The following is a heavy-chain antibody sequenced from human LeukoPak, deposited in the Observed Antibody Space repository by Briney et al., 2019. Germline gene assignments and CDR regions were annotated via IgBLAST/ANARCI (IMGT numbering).Heavy chain of an antibody. D-gene: IGHD3-22*01. CDR3: ATGLIFDY. V-gene: IGHV3-15*07. CDR1: GFTFSNAW. J-gene: IGHJ4*02. CDR2: IKSKANGETI. Sequence: PWGSLRLSCVGSGFTFSNAWMNWVRRAPGKGLEWVARIKSKANGETIDYTAPVKGRFTISRDDSKNTVYLQMNSLKTEDTAVYYCATGLIFDYWGQGILVTVSS.